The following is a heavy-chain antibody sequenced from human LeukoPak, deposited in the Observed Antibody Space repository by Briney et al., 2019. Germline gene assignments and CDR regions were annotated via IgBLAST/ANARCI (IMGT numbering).Heavy chain of an antibody. CDR3: AREHDSSGYYFRECWFDS. CDR1: GFTFGSYW. CDR2: IKQDGSEK. Sequence: GGSLRLSCAASGFTFGSYWMSWVRQAPGKGLEWVANIKQDGSEKYYVDSVKGRFTISRDNAKNSLYLQMNSLRAEDTAVYYCAREHDSSGYYFRECWFDSWGQGTLVTVSS. V-gene: IGHV3-7*01. J-gene: IGHJ5*01. D-gene: IGHD3-22*01.